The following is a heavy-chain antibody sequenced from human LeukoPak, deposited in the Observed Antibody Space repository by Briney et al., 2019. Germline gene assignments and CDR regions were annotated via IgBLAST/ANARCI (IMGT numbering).Heavy chain of an antibody. Sequence: GGSLRLSCAASGFSFSDYWMSWVRQAPGKGLEWVADINPDGSDKTYVDSVKGRLTVSRENAKQSLYLQMDTPTAEDTAVYYCARELVEYDSSGYYYYGMDVWGQGTTVTVSS. D-gene: IGHD3-22*01. V-gene: IGHV3-7*01. CDR2: INPDGSDK. J-gene: IGHJ6*02. CDR3: ARELVEYDSSGYYYYGMDV. CDR1: GFSFSDYW.